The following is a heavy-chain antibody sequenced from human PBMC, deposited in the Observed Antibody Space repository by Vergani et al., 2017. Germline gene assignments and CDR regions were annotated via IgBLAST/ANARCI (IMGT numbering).Heavy chain of an antibody. CDR3: AKEHYYDSSGYFFGV. Sequence: QVQLVESGGGVVQPGRSLRLSCAASGFTFSSYGMHWVRQAPGKGLEWVAVIWYDGSNKYYADSVKGRFPISRDNSKNTLYLQMNSLRAEETAVYYCAKEHYYDSSGYFFGVWGQGTLVTVSS. J-gene: IGHJ4*02. V-gene: IGHV3-33*06. D-gene: IGHD3-22*01. CDR1: GFTFSSYG. CDR2: IWYDGSNK.